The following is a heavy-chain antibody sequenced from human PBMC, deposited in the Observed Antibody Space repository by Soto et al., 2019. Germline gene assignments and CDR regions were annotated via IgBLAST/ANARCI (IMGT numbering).Heavy chain of an antibody. CDR2: MNPNSGNT. Sequence: GASVKVSCKASGYTFTSYDINWVRQATGQGLEWMGWMNPNSGNTGYAQKFQGRVTMTRNTSISTAYMELSSLRSEDTAVYYCARGEGYSSSWYGVGCCYYGMDVWGQGTTVTVSS. J-gene: IGHJ6*02. D-gene: IGHD6-13*01. V-gene: IGHV1-8*01. CDR1: GYTFTSYD. CDR3: ARGEGYSSSWYGVGCCYYGMDV.